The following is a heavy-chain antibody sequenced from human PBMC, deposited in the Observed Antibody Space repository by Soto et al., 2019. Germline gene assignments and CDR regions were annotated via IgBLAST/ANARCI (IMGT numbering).Heavy chain of an antibody. CDR2: MSASGGTT. J-gene: IGHJ4*02. V-gene: IGHV3-23*01. CDR3: AKGITTFGGDYFDY. D-gene: IGHD3-3*01. CDR1: GFTFTSYA. Sequence: GGSLRLSCAASGFTFTSYAMSWVRQAPGKGLEWVSAMSASGGTTYYADSVKGRFTLSRDNSKNTLYLQMNSLRAEDPAVYHCAKGITTFGGDYFDYWGQGALVTVSS.